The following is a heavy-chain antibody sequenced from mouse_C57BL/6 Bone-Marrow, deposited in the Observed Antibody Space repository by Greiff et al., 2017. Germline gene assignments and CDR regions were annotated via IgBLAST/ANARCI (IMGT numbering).Heavy chain of an antibody. CDR3: ASERDYYGGSCADY. Sequence: QVQLQQPGAELVKPGASVKLSCKASGYTFTSYWMHWVKQRPGQGLEWIGMIHPNSGSTNYNEKFKSKATLTADKSSSTAYMQLSSLTSEDSAVYYCASERDYYGGSCADYWGQGTTLTVSS. CDR2: IHPNSGST. V-gene: IGHV1-64*01. J-gene: IGHJ2*01. D-gene: IGHD1-1*01. CDR1: GYTFTSYW.